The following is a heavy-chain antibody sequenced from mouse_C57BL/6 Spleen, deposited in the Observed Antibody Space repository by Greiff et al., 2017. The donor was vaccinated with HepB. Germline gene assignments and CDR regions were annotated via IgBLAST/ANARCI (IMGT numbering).Heavy chain of an antibody. CDR2: IDPSDSYT. Sequence: QVQLQQPGAELVKPGASVKLSCKASGYTFTSYWMQWVKQRPGQGLEWIGEIDPSDSYTNYNQKFKGKATLTVDTSSSTAYMQLSSLTSEDSAVYYCARSTGYSNSYWYFDVWGTGTTVTVSS. CDR1: GYTFTSYW. D-gene: IGHD2-5*01. CDR3: ARSTGYSNSYWYFDV. V-gene: IGHV1-50*01. J-gene: IGHJ1*03.